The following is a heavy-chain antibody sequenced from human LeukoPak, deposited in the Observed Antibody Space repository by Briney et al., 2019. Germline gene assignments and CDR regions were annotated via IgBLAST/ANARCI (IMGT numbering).Heavy chain of an antibody. CDR3: GRDDYGRVDI. CDR2: MKGDGSIA. CDR1: GFTFSIYW. J-gene: IGHJ3*02. D-gene: IGHD4-17*01. V-gene: IGHV3-74*01. Sequence: GGSLRLSCAASGFTFSIYWMHWVRQAPGKSLEWVSRMKGDGSIASYADSVKGRFTISRDNAKNTLYLQMTSLRAEDTAVYYCGRDDYGRVDIWGRGTMVTVSS.